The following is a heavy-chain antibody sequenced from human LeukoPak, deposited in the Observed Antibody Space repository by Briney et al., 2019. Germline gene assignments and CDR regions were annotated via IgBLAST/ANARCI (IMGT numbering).Heavy chain of an antibody. CDR1: GFTFSSYS. J-gene: IGHJ3*02. CDR2: ISSSSSTI. V-gene: IGHV3-48*01. CDR3: ARVRDTAMVLDAFDI. Sequence: GGSLRLSCAASGFTFSSYSMNWVCQAPGKGLEWVSYISSSSSTIYYADSVKGRFTISRDNAKNSLYLQMNSLRAEDTAVYYCARVRDTAMVLDAFDIWGQGTMVTVSS. D-gene: IGHD5-18*01.